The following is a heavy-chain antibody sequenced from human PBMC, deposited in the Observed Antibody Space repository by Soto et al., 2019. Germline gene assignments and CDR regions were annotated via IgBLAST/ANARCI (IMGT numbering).Heavy chain of an antibody. CDR2: INPSGGST. CDR3: ARDQEPSTLYYDYYYMDV. Sequence: QVQLVQSGAEVKKPGASVTVSCKASGYTFTSYYIHWVRQAPGQGLEWMGIINPSGGSTSYAQKFQGRVTMNRDTSTSTGYMEVSGLRSEDTAVYYCARDQEPSTLYYDYYYMDVWGKGTTVTVSS. V-gene: IGHV1-46*03. J-gene: IGHJ6*03. CDR1: GYTFTSYY.